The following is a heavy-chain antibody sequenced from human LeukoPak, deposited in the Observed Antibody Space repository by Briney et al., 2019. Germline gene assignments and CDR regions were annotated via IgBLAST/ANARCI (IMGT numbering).Heavy chain of an antibody. J-gene: IGHJ5*02. D-gene: IGHD1-26*01. CDR1: GGSISSYY. V-gene: IGHV4-4*07. Sequence: KPSETLSLTCTVSGGSISSYYWSWIRQPAGKGLEWIGRTYTSGSTNYNPSLKSRVTMSVDTSKNQFSLKLSSVTAADTAVYYCARDPIVGATLGLFDPWGQGTLVTVSS. CDR2: TYTSGST. CDR3: ARDPIVGATLGLFDP.